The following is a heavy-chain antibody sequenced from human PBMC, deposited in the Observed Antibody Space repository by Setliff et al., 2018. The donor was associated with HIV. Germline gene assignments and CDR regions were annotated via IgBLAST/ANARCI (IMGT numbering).Heavy chain of an antibody. V-gene: IGHV4-39*01. CDR1: RHSIPNTYYY. Sequence: SETLSLTCTVFRHSIPNTYYYWGWIRQSPGKGLEWIGSFYYNGATHRNPSLKSRVSISVESAENRFSLELTSVTAADTAVYYCVKGDFTAMVMYFDFWGPGIQVTVSS. CDR2: FYYNGAT. CDR3: VKGDFTAMVMYFDF. J-gene: IGHJ4*02. D-gene: IGHD2-21*02.